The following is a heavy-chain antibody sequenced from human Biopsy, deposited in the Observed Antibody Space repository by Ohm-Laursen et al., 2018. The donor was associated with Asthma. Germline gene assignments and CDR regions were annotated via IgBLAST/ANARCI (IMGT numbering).Heavy chain of an antibody. CDR1: GFTFSSYG. V-gene: IGHV3-30*18. D-gene: IGHD3-3*01. CDR3: AKDTEGRYDFWSGLSYNYYGMDV. J-gene: IGHJ6*02. Sequence: SMRLSCSASGFTFSSYGMYWVRQAPGKGLEWVAVISYDGSNKYYADSVKGRFTISRDNSKNTLYLQMNSLRAEDTAVYYCAKDTEGRYDFWSGLSYNYYGMDVWGQGTTVTVSS. CDR2: ISYDGSNK.